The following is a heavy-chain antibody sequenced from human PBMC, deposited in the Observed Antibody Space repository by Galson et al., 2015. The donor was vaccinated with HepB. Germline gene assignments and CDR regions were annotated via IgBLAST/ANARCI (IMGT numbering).Heavy chain of an antibody. V-gene: IGHV3-53*01. CDR1: GFTVSSNY. Sequence: SLRLSCAASGFTVSSNYMSWVRQAPGKGLEWVSVIYSGGSTYYADSVKGRFTISRDSSKNSLYLQMNSLRAEDTAVYYCARDLRFYYGSGSYDYFDYWGQGTLVTVSS. CDR3: ARDLRFYYGSGSYDYFDY. J-gene: IGHJ4*02. D-gene: IGHD3-10*01. CDR2: IYSGGST.